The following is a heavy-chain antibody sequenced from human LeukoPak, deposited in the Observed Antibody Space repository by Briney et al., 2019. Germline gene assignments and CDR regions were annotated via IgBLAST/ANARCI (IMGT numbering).Heavy chain of an antibody. CDR2: IYHSGST. J-gene: IGHJ4*02. D-gene: IGHD6-13*01. CDR3: ATGMAAVLGY. V-gene: IGHV4-4*02. Sequence: GSLRLSCEGSGFTFSNYWMGWVRQPPEKGLEWIGEIYHSGSTNYNPSLKSRVTISVDKSKNQFSLKLSSVTVADTAVYYCATGMAAVLGYWGQGTLVTVSS. CDR1: GFTFSNYW.